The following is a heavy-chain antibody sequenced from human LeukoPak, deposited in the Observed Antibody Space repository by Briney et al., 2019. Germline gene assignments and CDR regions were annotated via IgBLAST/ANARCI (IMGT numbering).Heavy chain of an antibody. J-gene: IGHJ4*02. Sequence: SETLSLTCTVSGGSISSYYWSWIRQPPGKGLEWIGYIYYSGSTNYNPSLKSRVTISVDTSKNQFSLKLSSVTAADTAVYYCATVPSSGMVRGADFDYWGQGTLVTVSS. V-gene: IGHV4-59*01. CDR2: IYYSGST. D-gene: IGHD3-10*01. CDR3: ATVPSSGMVRGADFDY. CDR1: GGSISSYY.